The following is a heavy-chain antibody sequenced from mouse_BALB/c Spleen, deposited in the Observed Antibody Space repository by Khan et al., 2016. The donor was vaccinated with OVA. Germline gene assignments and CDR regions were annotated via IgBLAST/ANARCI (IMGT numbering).Heavy chain of an antibody. Sequence: EVQLQESGPGLVKPSQSLSLTCTVTDYSITSDYAWNWIRQFPGNKLEWMGYISYSGSTNSNPSLKSRISITRDTSKYQFFLQLNSVTTEDTATYYCARRYYCGHWYFDVWGAGTTVTVSS. CDR2: ISYSGST. J-gene: IGHJ1*01. CDR1: DYSITSDYA. CDR3: ARRYYCGHWYFDV. V-gene: IGHV3-2*02. D-gene: IGHD1-1*01.